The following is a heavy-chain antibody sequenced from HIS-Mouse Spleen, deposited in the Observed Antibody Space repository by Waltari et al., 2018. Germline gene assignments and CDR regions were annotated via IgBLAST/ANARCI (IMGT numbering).Heavy chain of an antibody. CDR2: IIPSLGTA. J-gene: IGHJ3*02. CDR3: ARDLTGAAAGHAFDI. D-gene: IGHD6-13*01. Sequence: QVQLVQSGAEVKKPGSSVKVACKASGGTFSSYAISWVRQAPGQGLEWMGGIIPSLGTANYAQKFQGRVTITADESTSTAYMGLSSLRSEDTAVYYCARDLTGAAAGHAFDIWGQGTMVTVSS. CDR1: GGTFSSYA. V-gene: IGHV1-69*01.